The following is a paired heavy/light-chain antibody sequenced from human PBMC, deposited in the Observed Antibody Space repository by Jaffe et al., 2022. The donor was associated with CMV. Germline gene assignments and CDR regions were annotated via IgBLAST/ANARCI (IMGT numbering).Light chain of an antibody. CDR2: YDS. Sequence: SYVLAQPPSVSVAPGKTATITCGGNNIGSKSVHWYQRRPGQAPVLVVYYDSDRPSGIPERFSGSNFGNTATLTISGVEAGDEADYYCQVWDGNSEVIFGGGTKLTVL. J-gene: IGLJ2*01. CDR1: NIGSKS. V-gene: IGLV3-21*04. CDR3: QVWDGNSEVI.
Heavy chain of an antibody. CDR3: ARGIFGEVWTRDQYYYYYMDV. Sequence: QVQLQESGPGLVKPSETLSLICTVSGGSISNFHWSWIRQSPGKGLEWLGYISDSGSTKYNPSLKSRVTLAVDTSKNRFSLRLNSATAADTAVYYCARGIFGEVWTRDQYYYYYMDVWGNGTTVTVSS. D-gene: IGHD3-3*01. CDR2: ISDSGST. J-gene: IGHJ6*03. CDR1: GGSISNFH. V-gene: IGHV4-59*01.